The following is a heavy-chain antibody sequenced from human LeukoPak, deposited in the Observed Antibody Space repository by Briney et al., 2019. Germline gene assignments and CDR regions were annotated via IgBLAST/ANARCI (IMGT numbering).Heavy chain of an antibody. Sequence: NWVRQAPGQGLEWIGEIYHSGSTNYNPSLKSRVTISVDKSKNQFSLKLSSVTAADTAVYYCASTIFGVGYDYWGQGTLVTVSS. D-gene: IGHD3-3*01. CDR3: ASTIFGVGYDY. CDR2: IYHSGST. J-gene: IGHJ4*02. V-gene: IGHV4-4*02.